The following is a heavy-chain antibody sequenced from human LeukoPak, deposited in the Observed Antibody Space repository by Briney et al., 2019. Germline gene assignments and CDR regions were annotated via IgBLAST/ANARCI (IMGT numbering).Heavy chain of an antibody. Sequence: SETLSLTCTVSGGSISSYYWSWIRQPPGKGLEWIGYIYYSGSTNYNPSLKSRVTISVDTSKNQFPLKLSSVTAADTAVYYCARDRPGYSSGWYDLGGAFDIWGQGTMVTVSS. J-gene: IGHJ3*02. V-gene: IGHV4-59*01. CDR1: GGSISSYY. D-gene: IGHD6-19*01. CDR2: IYYSGST. CDR3: ARDRPGYSSGWYDLGGAFDI.